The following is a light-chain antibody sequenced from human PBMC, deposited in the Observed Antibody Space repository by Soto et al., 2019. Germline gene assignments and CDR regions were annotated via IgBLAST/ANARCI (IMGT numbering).Light chain of an antibody. V-gene: IGKV3-11*01. J-gene: IGKJ4*01. Sequence: EIVLTQSPATLSLSPGERATLSCRASQSVSSYLAWYQQKPGQAPRLLISDASNRATGIPARFSGSGSGTDSPLNVSRLEPEYFAVYYCQQRRDWPLTFGGGTKVEI. CDR2: DAS. CDR3: QQRRDWPLT. CDR1: QSVSSY.